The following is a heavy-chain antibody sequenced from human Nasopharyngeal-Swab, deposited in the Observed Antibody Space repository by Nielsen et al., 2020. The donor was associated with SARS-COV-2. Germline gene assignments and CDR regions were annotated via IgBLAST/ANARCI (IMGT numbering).Heavy chain of an antibody. V-gene: IGHV4-30-4*01. D-gene: IGHD3-9*01. CDR2: IYYSGST. CDR1: GGSISSGDYY. Sequence: SETLSRTCTVSGGSISSGDYYWRWIRQPPGKGLEWIGYIYYSGSTYYNPSLKSRVTISVDTSKNQFSLKLSSVTAADTAVYYCARLYYDILTGYSAFDIWGQGTMVTVSS. CDR3: ARLYYDILTGYSAFDI. J-gene: IGHJ3*02.